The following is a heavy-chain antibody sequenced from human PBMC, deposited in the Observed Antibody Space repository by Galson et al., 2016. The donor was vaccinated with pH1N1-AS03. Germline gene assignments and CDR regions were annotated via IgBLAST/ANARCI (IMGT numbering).Heavy chain of an antibody. CDR2: SWKDGRSE. Sequence: SLRLSCAASGFSFSNYPMHWVRQAPGKGLEWVAVSWKDGRSEDYADTVKGRFTISRDNSKNTLYLQRNSLRADDMAVYYCAKGAGDWGPGTLVAVSS. J-gene: IGHJ4*02. CDR3: AKGAGD. D-gene: IGHD6-13*01. CDR1: GFSFSNYP. V-gene: IGHV3-33*06.